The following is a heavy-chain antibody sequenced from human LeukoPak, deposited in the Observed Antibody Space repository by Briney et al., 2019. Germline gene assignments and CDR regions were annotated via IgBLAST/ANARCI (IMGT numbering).Heavy chain of an antibody. J-gene: IGHJ3*02. CDR3: FTFGGVIRGAFDI. D-gene: IGHD3-16*02. CDR2: INPNSGAT. CDR1: GYSFTAYY. V-gene: IGHV1-2*06. Sequence: VASVKVSCKASGYSFTAYYMHWVRQAPGQGLDWMGRINPNSGATNYAQKFQGRVTMTRDTSISTAYMELSWLRSDDTAVYYCFTFGGVIRGAFDIWGQGTMVTVSS.